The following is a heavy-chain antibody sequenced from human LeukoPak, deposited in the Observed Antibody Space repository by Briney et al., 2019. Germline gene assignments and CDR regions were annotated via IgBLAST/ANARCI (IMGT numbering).Heavy chain of an antibody. V-gene: IGHV3-21*01. D-gene: IGHD3-22*01. CDR1: GFTFSNYA. Sequence: GGSLRLSCTASGFTFSNYAMSWVRQAPGKGLEWVSSISSSSSYIYYADSVKGRFTISRDNAKNSLYLQMNSLRAEDTAVYYCARSASADSSGYYYVGGWFDPWGQGTLVTVSS. CDR2: ISSSSSYI. J-gene: IGHJ5*02. CDR3: ARSASADSSGYYYVGGWFDP.